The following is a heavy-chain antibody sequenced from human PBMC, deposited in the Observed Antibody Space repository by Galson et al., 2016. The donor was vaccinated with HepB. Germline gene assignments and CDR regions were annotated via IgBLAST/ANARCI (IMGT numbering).Heavy chain of an antibody. CDR1: GGSVNSGSYY. J-gene: IGHJ4*02. CDR2: IYYSGST. Sequence: ETLSLTCTVSGGSVNSGSYYWSWIRQPPGKGLEWIGYIYYSGSTNYNPSLKSRVTISVDTSNNQFSLKLSSVTAADTAVYYCARSARYCSGTSCYLPYLDYLGQGTLVTVSS. D-gene: IGHD2-2*01. CDR3: ARSARYCSGTSCYLPYLDY. V-gene: IGHV4-61*01.